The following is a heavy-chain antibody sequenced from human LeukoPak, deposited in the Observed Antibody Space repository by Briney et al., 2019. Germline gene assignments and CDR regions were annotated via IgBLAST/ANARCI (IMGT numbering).Heavy chain of an antibody. CDR2: ISAYNGNT. CDR1: GYTFTSYG. CDR3: ARLIYGGNSDAFDI. D-gene: IGHD4-23*01. J-gene: IGHJ3*02. Sequence: GASVKVSCKASGYTFTSYGIGWVRQAPGQGLEWMGWISAYNGNTNYAQKLQGRVTMTTDTSTSTAYMELRSLRSDDTAVYYCARLIYGGNSDAFDIWGQGTMVTVSS. V-gene: IGHV1-18*01.